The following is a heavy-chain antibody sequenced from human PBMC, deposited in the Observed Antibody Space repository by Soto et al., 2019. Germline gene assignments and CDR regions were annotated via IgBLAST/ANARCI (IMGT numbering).Heavy chain of an antibody. D-gene: IGHD2-2*01. CDR1: GFTFSSYA. CDR3: AKCRHLKYQLWDYYGMDV. J-gene: IGHJ6*02. V-gene: IGHV3-23*01. CDR2: ISGSGGST. Sequence: GGSLRLSCAASGFTFSSYAMSWVRQAPGKGLEWVSAISGSGGSTYYADSVKGRFTISRDNSKNTLYLQMNSLRAEDTAVYYCAKCRHLKYQLWDYYGMDVWGQGTTVTVSS.